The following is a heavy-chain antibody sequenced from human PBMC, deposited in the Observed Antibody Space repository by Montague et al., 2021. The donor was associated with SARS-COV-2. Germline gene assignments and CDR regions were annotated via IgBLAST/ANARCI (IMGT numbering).Heavy chain of an antibody. D-gene: IGHD3-9*01. Sequence: PALVKPTQTLTLTCTFSGFSLSTSEVGVGWIRQPPGKAPEFLALIYGDDDKRYKPSLKSRLTITKVTPKNQVVLTMTNVDPVDTATYYCAHFGILRYFDPWGQGTLVTVSS. J-gene: IGHJ5*02. V-gene: IGHV2-5*02. CDR1: GFSLSTSEVG. CDR3: AHFGILRYFDP. CDR2: IYGDDDK.